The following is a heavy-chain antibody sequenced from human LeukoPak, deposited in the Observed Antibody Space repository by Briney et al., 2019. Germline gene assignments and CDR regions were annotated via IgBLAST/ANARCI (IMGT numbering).Heavy chain of an antibody. J-gene: IGHJ4*02. CDR3: ATQYQVVPR. CDR2: INPDTGGT. CDR1: GYTFTDPY. Sequence: ASVKVSCKASGYTFTDPYVHWVRQAPGQGLEWMGWINPDTGGTKNAQKFQSRVTMTRDTSINTAYMQLSGLRSDDTAVYYCATQYQVVPRWGQGTQVTVSS. V-gene: IGHV1-2*02. D-gene: IGHD2-2*01.